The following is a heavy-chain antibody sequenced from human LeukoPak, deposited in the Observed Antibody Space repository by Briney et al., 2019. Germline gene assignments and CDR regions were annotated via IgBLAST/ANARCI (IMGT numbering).Heavy chain of an antibody. J-gene: IGHJ3*02. CDR3: XXXXXXXGVVSTXDAFDI. D-gene: IGHD3-3*01. Sequence: GASVKVSCKASGYTFTSYGISWVRQAPGQGLEWMGWISAYNGNTNYAQKLQGRVTMTTDTSTSTAYMELRSLRSDDTAVYHCXXXXXXXGVVSTXDAFDIWGQGTMVTVSS. CDR1: GYTFTSYG. V-gene: IGHV1-18*01. CDR2: ISAYNGNT.